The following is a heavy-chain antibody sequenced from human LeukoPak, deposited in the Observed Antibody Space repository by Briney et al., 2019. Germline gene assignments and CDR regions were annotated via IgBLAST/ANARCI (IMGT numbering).Heavy chain of an antibody. D-gene: IGHD3-10*01. CDR3: AILWFGELPSDY. Sequence: SETLSLTCTVSGGSISSYYWSWIRQPPGKGLEWIGEINHSGSTNYNPSLKSRVTISVDTSKNQFSLKLSSVTAADTAVYYCAILWFGELPSDYWGQGTLVTVSS. J-gene: IGHJ4*02. CDR2: INHSGST. CDR1: GGSISSYY. V-gene: IGHV4-34*01.